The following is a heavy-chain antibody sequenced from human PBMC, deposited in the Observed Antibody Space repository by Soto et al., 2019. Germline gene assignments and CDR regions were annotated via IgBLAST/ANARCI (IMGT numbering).Heavy chain of an antibody. D-gene: IGHD3-16*02. Sequence: GSLRLSCAASGFTFSSYWMSWVRQAPGKGLEWVANIKQDGSEKYYVDSVKGRFTISRDNAKNSLYLQMNSLRAEDTAVYYCARVHMITFGGVIVNDAFDIWGQGTMVTVSS. CDR1: GFTFSSYW. V-gene: IGHV3-7*01. CDR3: ARVHMITFGGVIVNDAFDI. CDR2: IKQDGSEK. J-gene: IGHJ3*02.